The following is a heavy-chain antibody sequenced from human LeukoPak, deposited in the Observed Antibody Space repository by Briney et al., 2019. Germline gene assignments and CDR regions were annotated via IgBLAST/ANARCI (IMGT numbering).Heavy chain of an antibody. D-gene: IGHD3-16*01. CDR1: GGSISSYY. J-gene: IGHJ4*02. CDR3: ARAWGAEYFDY. CDR2: IYYSGST. Sequence: SSKTLSLTCTVSGGSISSYYWSWIRQPPGKGLEWIGYIYYSGSTNYNPSLMSRVTISVDTSKNQFSLKLSSVTAADTAVYYCARAWGAEYFDYWGQGTLVTVSS. V-gene: IGHV4-59*01.